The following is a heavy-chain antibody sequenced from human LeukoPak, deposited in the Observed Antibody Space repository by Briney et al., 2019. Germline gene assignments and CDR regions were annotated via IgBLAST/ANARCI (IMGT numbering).Heavy chain of an antibody. CDR1: GGSISNYY. D-gene: IGHD5-12*01. Sequence: SETLSLTCTVSGGSISNYYWSWIRQPPGKGLEWIGYIYYRGSTNYNPSLKSRVTISVDTSKNQFSLKLSSVTAANTAVYYCARVHSGYDFGNRKYYYFDYWGQGTLVTVSS. J-gene: IGHJ4*02. CDR3: ARVHSGYDFGNRKYYYFDY. V-gene: IGHV4-59*08. CDR2: IYYRGST.